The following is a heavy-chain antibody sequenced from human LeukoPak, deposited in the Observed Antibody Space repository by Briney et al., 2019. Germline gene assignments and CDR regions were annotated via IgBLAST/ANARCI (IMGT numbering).Heavy chain of an antibody. J-gene: IGHJ4*02. CDR1: GGSISSSSYY. CDR3: AKEMATISAAFDY. V-gene: IGHV4-39*02. D-gene: IGHD5-24*01. CDR2: IYYSGST. Sequence: SETLSLTCTVSGGSISSSSYYWGWIRQPPGKGLEWIGSIYYSGSTYYNPSLKSRVTISVDTSKNQFSLKLSSVTAADTAAYYCAKEMATISAAFDYWGQGTLVTVSS.